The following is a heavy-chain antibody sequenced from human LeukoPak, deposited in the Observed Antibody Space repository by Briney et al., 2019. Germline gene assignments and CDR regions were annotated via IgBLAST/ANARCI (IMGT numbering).Heavy chain of an antibody. V-gene: IGHV1-2*02. Sequence: ASVKVSCKASGYTFTGYYMHWVRQAPGQGLEWMGWINPNSGGTNYAQKFQGRVTMTRDTSISTAYMELSRLRSDDTAVYYCARDGSDDILTGYYFDYWGQGTLATVSS. J-gene: IGHJ4*02. CDR3: ARDGSDDILTGYYFDY. CDR2: INPNSGGT. CDR1: GYTFTGYY. D-gene: IGHD3-9*01.